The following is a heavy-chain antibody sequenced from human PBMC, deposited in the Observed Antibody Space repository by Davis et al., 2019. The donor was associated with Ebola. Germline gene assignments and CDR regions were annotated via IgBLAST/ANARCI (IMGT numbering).Heavy chain of an antibody. CDR1: TFSSYW. Sequence: TFSSYWMSWIRQPPGKGLEWIGSIYYSGSTYYNPSLKSRVTISVDTSKNQFSLKLRSVTAADTAVYYCARDHYDYVWGSYRPLDYWGQGTLVTVSS. D-gene: IGHD3-16*02. CDR2: IYYSGST. V-gene: IGHV4-39*01. J-gene: IGHJ4*02. CDR3: ARDHYDYVWGSYRPLDY.